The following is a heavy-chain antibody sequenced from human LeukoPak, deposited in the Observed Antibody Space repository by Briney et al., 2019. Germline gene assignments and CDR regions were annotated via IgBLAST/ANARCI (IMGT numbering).Heavy chain of an antibody. CDR2: MSPNSGNT. V-gene: IGHV1-8*01. J-gene: IGHJ4*02. CDR3: ARTGVGYCTNGVCYEVDY. D-gene: IGHD2-8*01. CDR1: GYTFTSYD. Sequence: ASVKVSCKASGYTFTSYDINWVRQATGQGLEWMGWMSPNSGNTGYAQKFQGRVTMTRNTSISTAYMELSSLRSEDTAVYYCARTGVGYCTNGVCYEVDYWGQGTLVTVSS.